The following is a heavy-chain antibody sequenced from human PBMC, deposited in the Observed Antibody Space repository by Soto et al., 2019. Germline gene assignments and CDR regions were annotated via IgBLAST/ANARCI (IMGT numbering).Heavy chain of an antibody. CDR3: ARHYGAFDP. D-gene: IGHD4-17*01. CDR1: GGSISSYY. Sequence: SETLSLTCIVSGGSISSYYWNWLRQPPGKGLEWIGYIYSSGSTNYNPSLKSRVTISVDTSRNQFSLKLNSVTAADTAIYYCARHYGAFDPWGQGTLVTVSS. CDR2: IYSSGST. J-gene: IGHJ5*02. V-gene: IGHV4-59*08.